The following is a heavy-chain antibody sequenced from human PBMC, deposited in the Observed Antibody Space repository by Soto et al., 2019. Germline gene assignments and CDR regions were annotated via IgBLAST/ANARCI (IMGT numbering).Heavy chain of an antibody. Sequence: GGSLRLSCAASGFTFSSSAMHWVRHAPGKGLEWVAVISYDGSNKYYADSVKARLTSSGDNSRSTVYLQMNSLKAEDRAVYYCARESRARYYYYYGMDVWGQGTTVTVSS. V-gene: IGHV3-30-3*01. CDR3: ARESRARYYYYYGMDV. CDR1: GFTFSSSA. D-gene: IGHD6-6*01. CDR2: ISYDGSNK. J-gene: IGHJ6*02.